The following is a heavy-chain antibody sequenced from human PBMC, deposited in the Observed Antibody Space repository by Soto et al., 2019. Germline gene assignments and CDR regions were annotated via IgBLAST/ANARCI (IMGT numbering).Heavy chain of an antibody. CDR2: IRSMTYGGTT. CDR1: GFTFGDYA. CDR3: TRVSRDRSIGSCYPLN. J-gene: IGHJ4*02. Sequence: EVQLVESGGGLVQPGRSLRLSCSGSGFTFGDYAISWFRQAPGRGLEWISFIRSMTYGGTTDYAPSLRGRFSISRDDSKTSAYLQMNTLKTEDTAVYYCTRVSRDRSIGSCYPLNWGQGTLVTVSS. V-gene: IGHV3-49*03. D-gene: IGHD2-15*01.